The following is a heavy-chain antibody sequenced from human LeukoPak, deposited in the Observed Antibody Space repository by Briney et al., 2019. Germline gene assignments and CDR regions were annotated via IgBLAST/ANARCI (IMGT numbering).Heavy chain of an antibody. CDR3: ARGGNYYASATFDAFDI. V-gene: IGHV4-4*07. CDR1: GDSIINYY. Sequence: SETLSLTCTVSGDSIINYYWSWIRQPAGKGLEWIGRLFMNENTNYNPSLKSRVTMSVDTSKNQVSLKLTSVTAADTAVYYCARGGNYYASATFDAFDIWGLGTMVTVSS. CDR2: LFMNENT. D-gene: IGHD3-10*01. J-gene: IGHJ3*02.